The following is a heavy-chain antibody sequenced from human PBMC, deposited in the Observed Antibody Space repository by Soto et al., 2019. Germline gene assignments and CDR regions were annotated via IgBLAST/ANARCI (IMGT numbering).Heavy chain of an antibody. J-gene: IGHJ3*02. CDR3: ARGGIGAFDI. Sequence: QVQLVQSGADEKQPGASVKVSCKASGYTFTSYTMHWVRQAPGQSLEWMGRINAANGDPKYSQKFQGRVTITRDTSASTAYMDLTSLRSEDTAVYYCARGGIGAFDIWGQGTMVTVSS. CDR2: INAANGDP. CDR1: GYTFTSYT. V-gene: IGHV1-3*05.